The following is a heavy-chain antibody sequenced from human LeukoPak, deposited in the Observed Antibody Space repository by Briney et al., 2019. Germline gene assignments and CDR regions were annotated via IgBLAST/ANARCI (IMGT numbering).Heavy chain of an antibody. D-gene: IGHD5-24*01. V-gene: IGHV3-7*01. CDR1: GFTFSRYW. CDR2: IKDDGRQK. Sequence: GGSLRLSCAPSGFTFSRYWMTWVRQTPGKGLEWVASIKDDGRQKYYVDSVKGRFTVSRDNAKNSAYLQMDSLRAEDTALYYCARDASRGSDTWGQGTLVTVSS. CDR3: ARDASRGSDT. J-gene: IGHJ5*02.